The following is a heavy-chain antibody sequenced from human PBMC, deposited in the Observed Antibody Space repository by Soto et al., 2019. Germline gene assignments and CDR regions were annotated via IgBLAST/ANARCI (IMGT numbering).Heavy chain of an antibody. J-gene: IGHJ4*02. D-gene: IGHD6-19*01. CDR1: GFTFSSYA. Sequence: GGSLRLSCAASGFTFSSYAMSWVRQAPGKGLEWVSAISGSGGSTYYADSVKGRFTISRDNSKNTLYLQMNSLRAEDTAVYYCAKDTSSGWGEYYFDYWGQGTLVTVSS. CDR2: ISGSGGST. CDR3: AKDTSSGWGEYYFDY. V-gene: IGHV3-23*01.